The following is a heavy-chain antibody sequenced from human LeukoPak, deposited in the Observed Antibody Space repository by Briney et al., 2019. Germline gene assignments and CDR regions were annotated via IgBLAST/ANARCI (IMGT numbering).Heavy chain of an antibody. CDR1: GFTFSGYT. CDR2: ISSDGRYK. CDR3: ARARSIVGVSPFQH. J-gene: IGHJ1*01. D-gene: IGHD1-26*01. Sequence: GRSLRLSCAASGFTFSGYTMHWVRQAPGKGLEWVAFISSDGRYKSHADSVKGRCTISRDNSKNTLYLQMNSPRPEDTAVYYCARARSIVGVSPFQHWGQGTLVTVSS. V-gene: IGHV3-30*04.